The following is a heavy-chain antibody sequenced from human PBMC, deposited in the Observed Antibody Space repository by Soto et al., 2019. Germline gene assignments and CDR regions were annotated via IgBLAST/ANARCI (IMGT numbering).Heavy chain of an antibody. V-gene: IGHV3-48*03. Sequence: GGSLRLSCAASGFTFSSYEMNWVRQAPEKGLEWVSYISSSGSTIYYADSVKGRFTISRDNAKNSLYLQMNSLRAEDTAVYYCARQLWLRKAFDIWGQGTMVTVSS. CDR1: GFTFSSYE. CDR2: ISSSGSTI. D-gene: IGHD5-18*01. J-gene: IGHJ3*02. CDR3: ARQLWLRKAFDI.